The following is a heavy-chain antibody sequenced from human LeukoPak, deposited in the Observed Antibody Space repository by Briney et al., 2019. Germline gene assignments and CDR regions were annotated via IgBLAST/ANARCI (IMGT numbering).Heavy chain of an antibody. V-gene: IGHV4-59*01. CDR2: IYCSGST. D-gene: IGHD6-6*01. CDR1: GGSISSYY. J-gene: IGHJ5*02. Sequence: SETLSLTCTVSGGSISSYYWSWIRQPPGKGLEWIGYIYCSGSTNYNPSLKSRVTISVDTSKNQFSLKLTSVTAADTAVYYCARALPKQLLPLNNWFDPWGQGTLVTVSS. CDR3: ARALPKQLLPLNNWFDP.